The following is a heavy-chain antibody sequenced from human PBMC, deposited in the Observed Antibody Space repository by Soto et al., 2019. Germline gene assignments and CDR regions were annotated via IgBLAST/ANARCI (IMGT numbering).Heavy chain of an antibody. CDR1: GDSVSSNSAA. Sequence: PSQTLSLTCAISGDSVSSNSAAWNWIRQSPSRGLEWLGRTYYRSKWYNDYAVSVKSRITINPDTSKNQFSLQLNSVTPEDTAVYYCARDLRAVAGTGTVRSYYYYGMDVWGQGTTVTVSS. CDR2: TYYRSKWYN. D-gene: IGHD6-19*01. V-gene: IGHV6-1*01. J-gene: IGHJ6*02. CDR3: ARDLRAVAGTGTVRSYYYYGMDV.